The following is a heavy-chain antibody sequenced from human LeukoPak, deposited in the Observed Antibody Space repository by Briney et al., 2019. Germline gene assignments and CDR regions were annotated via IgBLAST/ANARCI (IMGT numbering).Heavy chain of an antibody. V-gene: IGHV4-59*01. Sequence: SETLSLTCTVSGGSISTYYWSWIQQPPGKGLQWIGYMYNSGSTNYNPSLKSRVTISVDTSKNQFSLKLSSVTAADTAVYYCARTTEGGYSYGSFYYYYMDVWGKGATVTISS. D-gene: IGHD5-18*01. CDR2: MYNSGST. J-gene: IGHJ6*03. CDR3: ARTTEGGYSYGSFYYYYMDV. CDR1: GGSISTYY.